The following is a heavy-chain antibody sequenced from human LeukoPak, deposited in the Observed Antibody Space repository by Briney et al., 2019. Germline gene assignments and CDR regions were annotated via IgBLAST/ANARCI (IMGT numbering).Heavy chain of an antibody. Sequence: SGTLSLTCAVYGGPLSGYYWSWIRQSPGKGLEWIGEINHSGSTNYNPSLKSRVTISVDTSKNQFSLKLSSVTAADTAVYYCARGRASYDFWSGYLFWGQGTLVTVSS. D-gene: IGHD3-3*01. J-gene: IGHJ4*02. CDR1: GGPLSGYY. CDR3: ARGRASYDFWSGYLF. V-gene: IGHV4-34*01. CDR2: INHSGST.